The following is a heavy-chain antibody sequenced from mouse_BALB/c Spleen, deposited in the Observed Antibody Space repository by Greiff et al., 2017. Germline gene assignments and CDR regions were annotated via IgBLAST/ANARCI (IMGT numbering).Heavy chain of an antibody. CDR3: ARDASSWDQAWFAY. V-gene: IGHV7-1*02. Sequence: EVKLVESGGGLVQPGGSLRLSCATSGFTFSDFYMEWVRQPPGKRLEWIAASRNKANDYTTEYSASVKGRFIVSRDTSQSILYLQMNALRAEDTAIYYCARDASSWDQAWFAYWGQGTLVTVSA. CDR2: SRNKANDYTT. D-gene: IGHD4-1*01. J-gene: IGHJ3*01. CDR1: GFTFSDFY.